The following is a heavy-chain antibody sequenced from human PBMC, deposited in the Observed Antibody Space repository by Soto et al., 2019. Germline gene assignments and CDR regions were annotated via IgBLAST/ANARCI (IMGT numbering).Heavy chain of an antibody. CDR3: ENPEYHYGMDV. Sequence: QVQLVQSGAEVTKPGSSVKVSCKASGGTFSSYAISWVRQAPGQGLEWMGGIIPIFGTANYAQKFQGRLTITADETTSTAYMELSSLRYEDTAVYYCENPEYHYGMDVWGQGTTVPVSS. J-gene: IGHJ6*02. CDR2: IIPIFGTA. V-gene: IGHV1-69*01. CDR1: GGTFSSYA.